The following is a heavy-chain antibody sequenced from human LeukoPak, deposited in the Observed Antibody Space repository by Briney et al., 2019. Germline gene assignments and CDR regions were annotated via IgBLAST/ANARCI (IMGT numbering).Heavy chain of an antibody. J-gene: IGHJ4*02. Sequence: TGGSLRLSCVASGFTFSSYSMNWVRQAPGKGLEWVSSISSSSSYIYYADSVKGRFTISRDNAKNSLYLQMNSLRAEDTAVYYCAREKSGLDSGSYYHYFDYWGQGTLVTVSS. D-gene: IGHD1-26*01. CDR2: ISSSSSYI. CDR1: GFTFSSYS. CDR3: AREKSGLDSGSYYHYFDY. V-gene: IGHV3-21*01.